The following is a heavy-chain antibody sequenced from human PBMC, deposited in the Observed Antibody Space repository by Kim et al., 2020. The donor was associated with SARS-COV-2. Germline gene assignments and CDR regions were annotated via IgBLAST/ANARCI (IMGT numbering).Heavy chain of an antibody. J-gene: IGHJ4*02. V-gene: IGHV6-1*01. D-gene: IGHD3-22*01. CDR3: ARVWARHYYDSSGYYDY. Sequence: VKSRITINPDTSKNQFSLQLNSVTPEDTAVYYCARVWARHYYDSSGYYDYWGQGTLVTVSS.